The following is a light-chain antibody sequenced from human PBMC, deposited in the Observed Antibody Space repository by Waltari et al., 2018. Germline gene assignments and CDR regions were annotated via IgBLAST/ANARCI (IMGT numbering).Light chain of an antibody. J-gene: IGLJ2*01. CDR1: SLSRHY. CDR2: GKN. CDR3: NSRDSSGNHAV. V-gene: IGLV3-19*01. Sequence: SSELTQDPAVSVALGPTVRITCQGDSLSRHYASWYQQKPGQAPVLVIYGKNNRPSGIPDRFSGSSSGNTASLTITGAQAEDEADYYCNSRDSSGNHAVFGGGTKLTVL.